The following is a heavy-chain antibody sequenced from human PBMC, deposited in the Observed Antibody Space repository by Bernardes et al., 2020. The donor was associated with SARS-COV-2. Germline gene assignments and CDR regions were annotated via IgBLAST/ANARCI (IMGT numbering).Heavy chain of an antibody. CDR1: GFNFSGSA. J-gene: IGHJ4*02. CDR2: IRSKPKGYAT. D-gene: IGHD4-17*01. V-gene: IGHV3-73*01. Sequence: GGSLRLSCAASGFNFSGSAIQWVRQPSGKGLEWIGRIRSKPKGYATTYAASLKVRFVISRDDSRNTAYLQIHSLKIEDTAVYYCTGDYLYWDQGTLVSVSS. CDR3: TGDYLY.